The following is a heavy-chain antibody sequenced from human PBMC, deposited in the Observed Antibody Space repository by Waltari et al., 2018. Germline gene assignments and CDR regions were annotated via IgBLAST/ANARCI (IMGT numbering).Heavy chain of an antibody. CDR3: AHSPGLFGGYCSGGSCYSSWFDP. D-gene: IGHD2-15*01. CDR2: IYWNDDK. V-gene: IGHV2-5*01. J-gene: IGHJ5*02. Sequence: QITLKESGPTLVKPTQTLTLTCTFSGFSLSTSGVGVGWIRQPPGKALEWLALIYWNDDKRYSTSLKSRLTITKDTSKNQVVLTMTNMDPVDTATYYCAHSPGLFGGYCSGGSCYSSWFDPWGQGTLVTVSS. CDR1: GFSLSTSGVG.